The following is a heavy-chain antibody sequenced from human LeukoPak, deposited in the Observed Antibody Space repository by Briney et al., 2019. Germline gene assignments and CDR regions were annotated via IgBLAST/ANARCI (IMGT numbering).Heavy chain of an antibody. CDR1: GFTFSHYG. V-gene: IGHV3-33*06. J-gene: IGHJ5*01. CDR3: AKDAQRGFDYSNSLES. CDR2: IWSDGTNQ. D-gene: IGHD4-11*01. Sequence: PGGSLRLSCAAVGFTFSHYGMHWVRQAPGKGLEWVAVIWSDGTNQYYADSVKGRFTISRDDSGNTVYLQMNSLGPEDTGVYYCAKDAQRGFDYSNSLESWGQGTPVTVST.